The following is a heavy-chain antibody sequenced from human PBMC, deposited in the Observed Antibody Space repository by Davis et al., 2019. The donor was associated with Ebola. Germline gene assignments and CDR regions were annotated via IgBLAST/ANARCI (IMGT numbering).Heavy chain of an antibody. CDR3: ARVRYYYYGMDV. J-gene: IGHJ6*02. CDR2: MNPNSGNT. V-gene: IGHV1-8*01. Sequence: AASVKVSCKASGYTFTSYDINWVRQATGQGLEWMGWMNPNSGNTGYAQKFQGRVTMTRDTSISTAYMELSSLRSEDKVVYYCARVRYYYYGMDVWGQGTTVTVSS. CDR1: GYTFTSYD.